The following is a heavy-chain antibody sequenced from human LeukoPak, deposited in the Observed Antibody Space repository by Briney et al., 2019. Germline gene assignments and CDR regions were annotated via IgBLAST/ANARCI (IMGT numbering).Heavy chain of an antibody. CDR3: AELTSMVEQY. J-gene: IGHJ4*02. Sequence: GGSLRLSCEASGFTFSSYWMHWVRQVPGKGLVWVSHINSDGSSTRYADSVKGRFTISRDNDKNTLYLQMNSLRAEDTAVYYCAELTSMVEQYWGQGTLVTVSS. CDR2: INSDGSST. V-gene: IGHV3-74*01. D-gene: IGHD2-8*01. CDR1: GFTFSSYW.